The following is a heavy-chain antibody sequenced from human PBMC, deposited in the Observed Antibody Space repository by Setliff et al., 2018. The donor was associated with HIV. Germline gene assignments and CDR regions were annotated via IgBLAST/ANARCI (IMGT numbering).Heavy chain of an antibody. CDR2: INSATVGT. V-gene: IGHV1-2*02. J-gene: IGHJ3*02. CDR3: ARDYIHVFDI. CDR1: GYTFTDNY. Sequence: ASVKVSCKASGYTFTDNYIHWVRQAPGQGLEWMAWINSATVGTTYAQNFQGRVTVTRATSINTVYLDVNVLKSDDTAVYYCARDYIHVFDIWGQGTLVTVSS.